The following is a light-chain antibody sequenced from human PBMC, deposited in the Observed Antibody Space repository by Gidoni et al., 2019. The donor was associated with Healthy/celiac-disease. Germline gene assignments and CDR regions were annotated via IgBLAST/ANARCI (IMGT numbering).Light chain of an antibody. V-gene: IGKV3D-7*01. CDR3: QQDYNLPGYP. Sequence: PGERVTLSCRASQSVSSSYLTWYQQKPGQAPRLLIYGASTRATSIPARFSGSGSGTDFTLTISSLQPEDFAVYYCQQDYNLPGYPFGQGTKLEIK. J-gene: IGKJ2*01. CDR1: QSVSSSY. CDR2: GAS.